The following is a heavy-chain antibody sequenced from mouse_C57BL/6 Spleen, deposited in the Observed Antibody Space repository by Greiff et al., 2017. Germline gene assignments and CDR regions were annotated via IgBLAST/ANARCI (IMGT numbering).Heavy chain of an antibody. CDR3: AREDYYDYDWAMDY. CDR2: INPNNGGT. V-gene: IGHV1-18*01. D-gene: IGHD2-4*01. CDR1: GYTFTDYN. J-gene: IGHJ4*01. Sequence: EVKLQESGPELVKPGASVKIPCKASGYTFTDYNMDWVKQSHGKSLEWIGDINPNNGGTIYNQKFKGKATLTVDKSSSTAYMELRSLTSEDTAVYYCAREDYYDYDWAMDYWGQGTSVTVSS.